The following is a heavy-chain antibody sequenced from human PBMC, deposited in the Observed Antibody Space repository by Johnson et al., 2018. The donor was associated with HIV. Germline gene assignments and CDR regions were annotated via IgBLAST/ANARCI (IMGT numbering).Heavy chain of an antibody. CDR3: ARAPSVGADDAFDI. D-gene: IGHD1-26*01. Sequence: QVHLVESGGGVVQPGRSLRLSCAASGFTFSSYAMHWVRQAPGKGLEWVSGINWNGGRTDDADSVKGRFTISRDNAKNSLYLQMNNLRPEDTALYYCARAPSVGADDAFDIWGQGTMVTVSS. CDR2: INWNGGRT. J-gene: IGHJ3*02. CDR1: GFTFSSYA. V-gene: IGHV3-NL1*01.